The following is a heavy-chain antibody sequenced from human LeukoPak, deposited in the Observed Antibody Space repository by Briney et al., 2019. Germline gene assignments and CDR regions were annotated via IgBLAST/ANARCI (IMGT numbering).Heavy chain of an antibody. J-gene: IGHJ6*03. CDR3: ARRKVAHYYYYYMDV. V-gene: IGHV1-8*03. CDR2: MNPNSGNT. CDR1: GYTFTSYD. D-gene: IGHD5-12*01. Sequence: ASVKVSCKASGYTFTSYDINWVRQATGQGLEWMGWMNPNSGNTGYAQKFQGRVTITRNTSISTAYMELSSLRSEDTAVYYCARRKVAHYYYYYMDVWGKGTTVTVSS.